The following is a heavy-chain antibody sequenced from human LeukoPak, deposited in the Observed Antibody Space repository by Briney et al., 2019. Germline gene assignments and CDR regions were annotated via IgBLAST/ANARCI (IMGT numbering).Heavy chain of an antibody. J-gene: IGHJ6*02. CDR2: ISPTSGHI. D-gene: IGHD3-16*02. Sequence: GGSLRLSCAASGFTFNTYSMNWVRQAPGEGLEWVSSISPTSGHIYYADSVKGRFTISRDNAQSSLYLQMSSLRAEDTAVYYCAKWSSIGGVIARYYYYGMDVWGQGTTVTVSS. CDR3: AKWSSIGGVIARYYYYGMDV. V-gene: IGHV3-21*04. CDR1: GFTFNTYS.